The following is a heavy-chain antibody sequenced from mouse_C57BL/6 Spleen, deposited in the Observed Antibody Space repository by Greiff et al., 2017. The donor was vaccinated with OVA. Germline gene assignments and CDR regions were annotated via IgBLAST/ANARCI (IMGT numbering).Heavy chain of an antibody. D-gene: IGHD1-1*01. CDR2: ISDGGSYT. CDR1: GFTFSSYA. CDR3: ARDPYGSSYWYFDV. V-gene: IGHV5-4*01. J-gene: IGHJ1*03. Sequence: EVQLVESGGGLVKPGGSLKLSCAASGFTFSSYAMSWVRQTPEKRLEWVATISDGGSYTYYPDNVKGRFTISRDNAKNNLYLQMSHLKSEDTAMYYCARDPYGSSYWYFDVWGTGTTVTVSS.